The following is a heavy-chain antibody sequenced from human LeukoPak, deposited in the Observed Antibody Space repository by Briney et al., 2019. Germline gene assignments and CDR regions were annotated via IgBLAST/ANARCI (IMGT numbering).Heavy chain of an antibody. CDR1: GFTVSSNY. CDR3: ARAGRGFVVVPAASYDY. J-gene: IGHJ4*02. CDR2: IYSGGST. V-gene: IGHV3-66*01. Sequence: GGSLRLSCAASGFTVSSNYMSWVRQAPGKGLEWVSVIYSGGSTYYADSVKGRFTISRDNSKNTLYLQMNSLRAEDTAVYYCARAGRGFVVVPAASYDYWGQGTLVTVSS. D-gene: IGHD2-2*01.